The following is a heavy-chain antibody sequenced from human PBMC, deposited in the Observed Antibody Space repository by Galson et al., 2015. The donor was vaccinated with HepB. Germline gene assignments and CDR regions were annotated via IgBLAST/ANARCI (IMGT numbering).Heavy chain of an antibody. CDR1: GYTFTSYY. V-gene: IGHV1-46*01. Sequence: SVKVSCKASGYTFTSYYMHWVRQAPGQGLEWMGIINPSGGSTSYAQKFQGRVTMTRDTSTSTVYMELSSLRSEDTAVYYCARMPNRIFQGVIGYYGMDVWGQGTTVFVSS. D-gene: IGHD3-10*01. CDR2: INPSGGST. CDR3: ARMPNRIFQGVIGYYGMDV. J-gene: IGHJ6*02.